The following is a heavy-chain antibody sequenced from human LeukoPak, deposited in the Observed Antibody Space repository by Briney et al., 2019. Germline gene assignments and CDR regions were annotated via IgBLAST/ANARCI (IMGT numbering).Heavy chain of an antibody. D-gene: IGHD3-22*01. J-gene: IGHJ1*01. CDR3: ASSWYSSGYYWIEYFQH. CDR2: IIPIFGTA. Sequence: SVKVSCKASGGTFSSYAISWVRQAPGQGLEWMGGIIPIFGTANYARKFQGRVTITTDESASTAYMELSSLRSEDTAVYYCASSWYSSGYYWIEYFQHWGQGTLVTVSS. V-gene: IGHV1-69*05. CDR1: GGTFSSYA.